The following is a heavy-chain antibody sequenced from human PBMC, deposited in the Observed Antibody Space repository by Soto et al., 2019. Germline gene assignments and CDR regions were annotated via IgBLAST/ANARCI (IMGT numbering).Heavy chain of an antibody. J-gene: IGHJ5*02. V-gene: IGHV4-59*01. CDR1: GVSISGYY. Sequence: SETLSLTCTVSGVSISGYYWSWIRQPPGKGLEWIGYIYYSGGTNYNPSLKSRVTISLDKSKSQFSLRLISVTAADTAVYYWTREQSEDNYFDPWGKGNMVTVYS. CDR2: IYYSGGT. D-gene: IGHD6-19*01. CDR3: TREQSEDNYFDP.